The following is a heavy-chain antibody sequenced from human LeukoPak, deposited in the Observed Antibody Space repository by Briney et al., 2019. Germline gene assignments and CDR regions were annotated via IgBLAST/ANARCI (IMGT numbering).Heavy chain of an antibody. CDR1: GFTFSTYG. Sequence: PGRSLRLSCAATGFTFSTYGMHRFRQAPGKGLEWVAVIWYDGSNKYYADSVKGRFTISRDNSKNTLYLQMNSLRAEDTAVYYCARAVGPFDYWGQGTLVTVSS. V-gene: IGHV3-33*01. J-gene: IGHJ4*02. CDR2: IWYDGSNK. CDR3: ARAVGPFDY.